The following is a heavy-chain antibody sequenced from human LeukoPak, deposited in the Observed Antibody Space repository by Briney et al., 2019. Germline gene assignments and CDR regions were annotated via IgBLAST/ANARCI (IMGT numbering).Heavy chain of an antibody. CDR2: INPNSGGT. J-gene: IGHJ6*03. CDR1: GYTFTGYY. CDR3: ARGVRSSSWYGWSERGSYYYYMDV. Sequence: ASVKVSCKASGYTFTGYYMHWVRQAPGQGLEWMGWINPNSGGTNYAQKFQGRVTMTRDTSISTAYMELSRLRSDDTAVYYCARGVRSSSWYGWSERGSYYYYMDVWGKGTTVTVSS. V-gene: IGHV1-2*02. D-gene: IGHD6-13*01.